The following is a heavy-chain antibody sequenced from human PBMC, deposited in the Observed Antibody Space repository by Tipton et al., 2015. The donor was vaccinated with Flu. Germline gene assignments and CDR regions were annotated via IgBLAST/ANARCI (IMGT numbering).Heavy chain of an antibody. D-gene: IGHD4-11*01. J-gene: IGHJ5*02. Sequence: TLSLTCTVSGGSISSLYWSWIRQPPGKGLEWIGHIYDSGNTDYSPSLKSRVTISVDTSKNQFSLRLTSVTAADTAVYYCARRDYSNYVSDPKNWFDPWGQGTLVTVSS. CDR2: IYDSGNT. V-gene: IGHV4-59*08. CDR3: ARRDYSNYVSDPKNWFDP. CDR1: GGSISSLY.